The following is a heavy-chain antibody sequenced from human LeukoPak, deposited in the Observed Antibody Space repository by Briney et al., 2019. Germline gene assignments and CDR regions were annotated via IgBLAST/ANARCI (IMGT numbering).Heavy chain of an antibody. D-gene: IGHD6-6*01. CDR3: ARDGSSSFDYYYYMDV. V-gene: IGHV1-8*01. Sequence: ASVKVSCKASGYTFTSYDINWVRQATGQGLEWMGWINPNSGNTGYAQKFQGRVTMTRNTSISTAYMELSSLRSEDTAVYYCARDGSSSFDYYYYMDVWGKGTTVTVSS. CDR1: GYTFTSYD. CDR2: INPNSGNT. J-gene: IGHJ6*03.